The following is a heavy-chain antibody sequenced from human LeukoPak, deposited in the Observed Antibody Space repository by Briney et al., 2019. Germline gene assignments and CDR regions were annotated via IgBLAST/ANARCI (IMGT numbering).Heavy chain of an antibody. Sequence: GGSLRLSCAGSGFPFSSHGMNWVRQAPGKGLEWVSGISPGGPTYYADSVKGRFTISRDNSKNTLYLQMNSLRAEDTAVYYCARVAGTEEYYYYYYMDVWGKGTTVTVSS. CDR3: ARVAGTEEYYYYYYMDV. J-gene: IGHJ6*03. CDR1: GFPFSSHG. V-gene: IGHV3-23*01. CDR2: ISPGGPT. D-gene: IGHD6-19*01.